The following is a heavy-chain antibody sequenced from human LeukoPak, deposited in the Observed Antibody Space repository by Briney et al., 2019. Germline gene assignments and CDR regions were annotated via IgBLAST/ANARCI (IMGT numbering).Heavy chain of an antibody. CDR2: IKQDGGGT. Sequence: GGSLRLSCAASGFTFSTYWMTWVRQAPGKGLEWVANIKQDGGGTYYVDSVKGRFTISSDNAKNSLYLQMNSLRAEDTALYYCARLRGGAYWGQGTLVTVSS. CDR3: ARLRGGAY. V-gene: IGHV3-7*01. CDR1: GFTFSTYW. J-gene: IGHJ4*02. D-gene: IGHD3-10*01.